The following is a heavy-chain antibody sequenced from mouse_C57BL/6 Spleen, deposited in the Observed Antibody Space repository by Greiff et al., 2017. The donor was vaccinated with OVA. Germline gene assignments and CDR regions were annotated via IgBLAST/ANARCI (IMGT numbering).Heavy chain of an antibody. V-gene: IGHV3-6*01. CDR3: AREDYYGPYYYAMDY. CDR2: ISYDGSN. CDR1: GYSITSGYY. J-gene: IGHJ4*01. Sequence: DVKLQESGPGLVKPSQSLSLTCSVTGYSITSGYYWNWIRQFPGNKLEWMGYISYDGSNNYNPSLKNRTSITRDTSKNQFFLKLNSVTTEDTATYYCAREDYYGPYYYAMDYWGQGTSVTVSS. D-gene: IGHD1-1*01.